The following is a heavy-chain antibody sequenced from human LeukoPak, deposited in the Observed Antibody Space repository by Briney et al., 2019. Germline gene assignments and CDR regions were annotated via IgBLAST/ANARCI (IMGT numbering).Heavy chain of an antibody. J-gene: IGHJ4*02. CDR3: ARGSSGSYYTIYFDY. Sequence: VDSVKGRFTISRDNAKNSLNLQMNSLRAEDTAVYYCARGSSGSYYTIYFDYWGQGTLVTVSS. D-gene: IGHD3-10*01. V-gene: IGHV3-21*01.